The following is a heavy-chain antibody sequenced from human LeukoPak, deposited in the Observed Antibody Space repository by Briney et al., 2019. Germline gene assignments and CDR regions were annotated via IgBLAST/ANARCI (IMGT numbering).Heavy chain of an antibody. CDR2: IYPGDSDT. V-gene: IGHV5-51*01. Sequence: GESLKISCKGSGYSFTSYWIGWVRQMPGKGLEWMGIIYPGDSDTRYSPSFQGQVTISADKSISTAYLQWSSLKASDTAMYYCARHYYYDSSTYYYDYCMDVWGKGTTVTVSS. J-gene: IGHJ6*03. D-gene: IGHD3-22*01. CDR3: ARHYYYDSSTYYYDYCMDV. CDR1: GYSFTSYW.